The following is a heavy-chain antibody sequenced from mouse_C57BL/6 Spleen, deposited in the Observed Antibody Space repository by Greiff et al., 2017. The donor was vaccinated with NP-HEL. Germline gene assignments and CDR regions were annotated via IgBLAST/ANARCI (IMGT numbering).Heavy chain of an antibody. CDR1: GYAFTNYL. J-gene: IGHJ4*01. D-gene: IGHD1-1*01. CDR3: ARSNYGSSYEGYYAIDY. Sequence: VQLQQSGAELVRPGTSVKVSCKASGYAFTNYLIEWVKQRPGQGLEWIGVINPGSGGTNYNEKFKGKATLTADKSSSTAYMQLSILTSEDSAVYFCARSNYGSSYEGYYAIDYWGQGTSVTVSS. CDR2: INPGSGGT. V-gene: IGHV1-54*01.